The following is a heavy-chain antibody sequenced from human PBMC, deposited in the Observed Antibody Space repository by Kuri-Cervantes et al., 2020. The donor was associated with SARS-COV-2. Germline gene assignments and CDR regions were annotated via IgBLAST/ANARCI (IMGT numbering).Heavy chain of an antibody. V-gene: IGHV3-74*01. J-gene: IGHJ4*02. CDR1: GFTFSSYS. CDR3: ARDGWGSSIDY. D-gene: IGHD6-13*01. Sequence: GSLRLSWAASGFTFSSYSMHWVRQAPGKGLVWVSRINSDGSTTNYADSVKGRFTISRDNAKNSLYLQMNSLRAEDTAVYYCARDGWGSSIDYWGQGTLVTVSS. CDR2: INSDGSTT.